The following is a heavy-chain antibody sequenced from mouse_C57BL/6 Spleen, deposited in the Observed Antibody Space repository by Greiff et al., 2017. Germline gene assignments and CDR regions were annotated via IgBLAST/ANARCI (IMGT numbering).Heavy chain of an antibody. V-gene: IGHV1-52*01. J-gene: IGHJ2*01. CDR3: ERSPDGYSDY. CDR1: GYTFTSSW. Sequence: QVQLQQPGAELVRPGSSVKLSCRSSGYTFTSSWMHWVKQRPIQGLEWIGNIDPSDSETHYNQKFKDKATWTGDKSSSTAYMQLSSLTSEDSAVYYCERSPDGYSDYWGKGTTLTVSS. CDR2: IDPSDSET. D-gene: IGHD2-3*01.